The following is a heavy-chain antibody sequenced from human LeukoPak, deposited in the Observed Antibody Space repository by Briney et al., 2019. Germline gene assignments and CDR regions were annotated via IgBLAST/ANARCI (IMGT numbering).Heavy chain of an antibody. CDR1: GFTFSSYA. CDR3: AREGAHIVVVPAATRSGFDY. Sequence: PGGSLRLSCAASGFTFSSYAMHWVRQAPGKGLEWVAVISYDGSNKYYADSVKGRFTISRDNSKNTLYLQMNSLRAEDTAVYYCAREGAHIVVVPAATRSGFDYWGQGTLVTVSS. D-gene: IGHD2-2*01. V-gene: IGHV3-30*04. J-gene: IGHJ4*02. CDR2: ISYDGSNK.